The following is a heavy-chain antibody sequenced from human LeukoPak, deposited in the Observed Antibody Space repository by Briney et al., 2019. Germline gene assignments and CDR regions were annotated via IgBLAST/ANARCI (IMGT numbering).Heavy chain of an antibody. V-gene: IGHV7-4-1*01. J-gene: IGHJ4*02. CDR1: GYTFTSYA. Sequence: GASVKVSCKASGYTFTSYAMNWVRQAPGQGLEWMGWINTNTGNPTYAQGFTGRFVFSLDTSVSTAYLQICSLKAEDTAVYYCARDAPDDCTNGVCSGYWGQGTLVTVSS. CDR2: INTNTGNP. CDR3: ARDAPDDCTNGVCSGY. D-gene: IGHD2-8*01.